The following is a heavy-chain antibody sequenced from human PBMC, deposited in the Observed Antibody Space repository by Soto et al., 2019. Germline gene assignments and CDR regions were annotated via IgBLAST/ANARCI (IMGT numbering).Heavy chain of an antibody. D-gene: IGHD4-17*01. CDR2: INRSGST. CDR1: GGSFSGYY. CDR3: ARGGLTTVPPLT. J-gene: IGHJ4*02. Sequence: PSETLSLTCAVYGGSFSGYYYYWIRQPPGKGLEWIGEINRSGSTNYNPSPKSRVTISVDTSKNQFSLTLSSVTAADTAIYYCARGGLTTVPPLTWGQGTLVTVSS. V-gene: IGHV4-34*01.